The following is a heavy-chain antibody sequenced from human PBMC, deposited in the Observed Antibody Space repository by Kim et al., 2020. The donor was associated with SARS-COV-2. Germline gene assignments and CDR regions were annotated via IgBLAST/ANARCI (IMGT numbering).Heavy chain of an antibody. V-gene: IGHV3-9*01. Sequence: ASVKSRFTISRDNAKNARYLQMNSLRAEDTALYYCAKDIEFGAPYYFDYWGQGTLVTVSS. J-gene: IGHJ4*02. D-gene: IGHD3-10*01. CDR3: AKDIEFGAPYYFDY.